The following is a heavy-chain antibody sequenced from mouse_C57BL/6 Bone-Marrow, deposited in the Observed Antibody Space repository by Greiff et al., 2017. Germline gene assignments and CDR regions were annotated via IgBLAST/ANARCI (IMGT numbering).Heavy chain of an antibody. CDR3: ARGIYYGNFWYFDV. J-gene: IGHJ1*03. Sequence: DVKLVESEGGLVQPGSSMKLSCTASGFTFSDYYMAWVRQVPEKGLEWVANINYDGSSTYYLDSLKSRFIISRDNAKNILYLQMSSLKSEDTATYYCARGIYYGNFWYFDVWGTGTTVTVSS. CDR1: GFTFSDYY. CDR2: INYDGSST. V-gene: IGHV5-16*01. D-gene: IGHD2-1*01.